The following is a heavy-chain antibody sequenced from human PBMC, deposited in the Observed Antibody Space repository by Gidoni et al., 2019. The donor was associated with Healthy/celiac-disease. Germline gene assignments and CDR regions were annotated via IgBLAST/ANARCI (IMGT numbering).Heavy chain of an antibody. CDR2: IIPIFGTA. CDR3: ASGSGSYLFDY. CDR1: GVTFSSYA. D-gene: IGHD1-26*01. J-gene: IGHJ4*02. V-gene: IGHV1-69*01. Sequence: QVQLVQSGAEVKKPGSSVKVSCQASGVTFSSYAISWVRQAPGQGLEWMGGIIPIFGTASYAQKYQGRVTITADESTSTAYMELGSLRSENTAVYYCASGSGSYLFDYWGQGTLVTVSS.